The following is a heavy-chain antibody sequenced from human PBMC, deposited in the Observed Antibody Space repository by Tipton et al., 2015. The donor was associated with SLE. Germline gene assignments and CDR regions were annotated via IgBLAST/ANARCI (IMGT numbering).Heavy chain of an antibody. CDR3: ARHPSVYYFDY. D-gene: IGHD1-14*01. CDR2: IYYSGST. J-gene: IGHJ4*02. CDR1: GGSISSSSYY. Sequence: GLVKPSETLSLTCTVSGGSISSSSYYWGWIRQPPGKGLEWIGSIYYSGSTYYNPSLKSRVTISVDTSKNQFSLKLSSVTAADTAVYYWARHPSVYYFDYWGQGTLVTVSS. V-gene: IGHV4-39*01.